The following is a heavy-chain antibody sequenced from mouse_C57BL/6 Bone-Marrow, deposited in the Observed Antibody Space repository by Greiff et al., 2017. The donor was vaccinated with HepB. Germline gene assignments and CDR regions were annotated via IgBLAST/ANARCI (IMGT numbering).Heavy chain of an antibody. D-gene: IGHD2-1*01. V-gene: IGHV1-15*01. CDR1: GYTFTDYE. CDR3: TRSLYFYWYFDV. CDR2: IDPETGGT. J-gene: IGHJ1*03. Sequence: QVQLKESGAELVRPGASVTLSCKASGYTFTDYEMHWVKQTPVHGLEWIGAIDPETGGTAYNQKFKGKAILTADKSSSTAYMELRSLTSEDSAVYYCTRSLYFYWYFDVWGTGTTVTVSS.